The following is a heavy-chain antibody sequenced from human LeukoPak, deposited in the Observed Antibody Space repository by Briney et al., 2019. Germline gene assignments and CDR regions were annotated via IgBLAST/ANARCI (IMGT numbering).Heavy chain of an antibody. D-gene: IGHD3-10*01. CDR2: IYYSGST. V-gene: IGHV4-31*03. CDR1: GGSISSGGYY. CDR3: ARQTYYYDSDSYYNWFDP. J-gene: IGHJ5*02. Sequence: SQTLSLTCTVSGGSISSGGYYWSWIRQHPGKGLEWIGYIYYSGSTYYNPSLKSRVTISKDTSKNQFSLKVSSVTAAHTAVYYCARQTYYYDSDSYYNWFDPWGQGTLVTVSS.